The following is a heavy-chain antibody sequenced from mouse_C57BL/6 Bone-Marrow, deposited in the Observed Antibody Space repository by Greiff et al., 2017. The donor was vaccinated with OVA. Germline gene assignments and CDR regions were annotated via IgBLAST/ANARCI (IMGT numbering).Heavy chain of an antibody. CDR3: ARDRGGYDGNY. D-gene: IGHD2-2*01. CDR2: ISDGGSYT. J-gene: IGHJ2*01. V-gene: IGHV5-4*01. CDR1: GFTFSSYA. Sequence: EVHLVESGGGLVKPGGSLKLSCAASGFTFSSYAMSWVRQTPEKRLEWVATISDGGSYTYYPDNVKGRFTISRDNAKNNLYLQMSHLKSEDTAMDYCARDRGGYDGNYWGQGTTLTVSS.